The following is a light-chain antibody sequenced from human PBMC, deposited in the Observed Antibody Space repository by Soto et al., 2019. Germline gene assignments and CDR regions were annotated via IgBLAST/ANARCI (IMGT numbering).Light chain of an antibody. J-gene: IGKJ1*01. CDR1: QSIGTH. CDR2: DAS. V-gene: IGKV1-39*01. CDR3: QQSQNDPRL. Sequence: DIQMTQYPTSLSASVGDRIIITCRASQSIGTHLNWYQQKPGKAPKLLIDDASNLQSGVPSRFSGSGSGTDFPLTISSLQTDDFATYSCQQSQNDPRLFGQGTKVEIK.